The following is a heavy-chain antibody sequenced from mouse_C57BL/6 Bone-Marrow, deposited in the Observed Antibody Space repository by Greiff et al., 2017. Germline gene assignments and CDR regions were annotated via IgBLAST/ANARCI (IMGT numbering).Heavy chain of an antibody. CDR3: ARDDWYFDV. CDR2: ISSGGSYT. CDR1: GFTFSSYG. Sequence: EVQLVESGGDLVKPGGSLKLSCAASGFTFSSYGMSWVRQTPDKRLEWVATISSGGSYTYYPDSVKGRFTISRDNAKNTLYLQMSSLKSEDTAMYYCARDDWYFDVWGTGTTVTGSS. V-gene: IGHV5-6*01. J-gene: IGHJ1*03.